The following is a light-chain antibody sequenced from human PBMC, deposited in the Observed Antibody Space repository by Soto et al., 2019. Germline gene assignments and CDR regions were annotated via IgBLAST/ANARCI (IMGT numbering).Light chain of an antibody. CDR2: GNS. V-gene: IGLV1-40*01. J-gene: IGLJ1*01. CDR3: QSYDSSLSGSG. CDR1: SSNIGAGYD. Sequence: QSVPTQPPSVSGAPGQRVTISCTGSSSNIGAGYDVHWYQQLPGTAPKLLIYGNSNRPSGVPDRFSGSKSGTSASLAITGLQAEDEADYYCQSYDSSLSGSGFGTGTKVTVL.